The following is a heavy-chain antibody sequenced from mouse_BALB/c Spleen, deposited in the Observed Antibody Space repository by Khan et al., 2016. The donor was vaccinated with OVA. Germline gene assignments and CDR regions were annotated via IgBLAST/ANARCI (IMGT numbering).Heavy chain of an antibody. D-gene: IGHD2-13*01. J-gene: IGHJ3*01. CDR2: ISDGGSYT. Sequence: EVELVESGGDLVKPGGSLKLSCAASGFTFSDYYMYWVRQTPEKRLEWVATISDGGSYTYYPDSVKGRFTISSDDAKDNLYLQMNSLKSEDSAMYNCARGYYGDPFAYWGQGTLVTVSA. CDR3: ARGYYGDPFAY. CDR1: GFTFSDYY. V-gene: IGHV5-4*02.